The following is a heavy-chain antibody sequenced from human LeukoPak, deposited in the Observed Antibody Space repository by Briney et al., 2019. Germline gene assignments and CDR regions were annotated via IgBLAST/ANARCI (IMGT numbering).Heavy chain of an antibody. D-gene: IGHD3-22*01. CDR1: GGSISSYY. V-gene: IGHV4-59*01. Sequence: SETLSLTCTVAGGSISSYYWSWIRQPPGKGLERIGYLYDSGSSNYNPSLKSRVTISGDTSKNQFSLKLSSVTAADTAVYYCARAQKKYYYDSSGYHSRDYFDYWGQGTLVTVSS. CDR3: ARAQKKYYYDSSGYHSRDYFDY. CDR2: LYDSGSS. J-gene: IGHJ4*02.